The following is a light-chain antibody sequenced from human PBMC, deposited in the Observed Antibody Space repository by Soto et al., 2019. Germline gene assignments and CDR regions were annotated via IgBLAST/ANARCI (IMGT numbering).Light chain of an antibody. V-gene: IGKV3-11*01. Sequence: EVVLTHAPSTLSLSPGERATLSCRASQSVSSYLAWYQQKPGQAPRLLIYDASNRATGIPARFRGSGSGTDFTLTICSLEREDFAVYYFQNRSETLGQGTRLDIK. CDR1: QSVSSY. J-gene: IGKJ5*01. CDR2: DAS. CDR3: QNRSET.